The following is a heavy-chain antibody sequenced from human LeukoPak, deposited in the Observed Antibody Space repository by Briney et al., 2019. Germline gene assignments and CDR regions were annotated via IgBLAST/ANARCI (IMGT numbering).Heavy chain of an antibody. CDR1: GFTFSNFA. V-gene: IGHV3-23*01. D-gene: IGHD6-13*01. Sequence: PGGSLRLSCAASGFTFSNFAMMWVRQAPGTGLQWVSTITGYGATFYADSVRGRFTIFRDTSMNTPFLQMNSLEAEDTAVYYCAKGAAAGKVDWFDPWGQGTLVTVSS. J-gene: IGHJ5*02. CDR2: ITGYGAT. CDR3: AKGAAAGKVDWFDP.